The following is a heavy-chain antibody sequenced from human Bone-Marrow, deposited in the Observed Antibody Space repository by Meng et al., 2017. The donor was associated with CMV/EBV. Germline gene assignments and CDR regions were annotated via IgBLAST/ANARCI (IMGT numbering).Heavy chain of an antibody. CDR2: IYPGDSNT. V-gene: IGHV5-51*01. D-gene: IGHD6-13*01. J-gene: IGHJ6*02. Sequence: GESLKISCKGFGYTFTNYWIAWVRQMPGKGLEWMGTIYPGDSNTRYSPSFKAQVTISVDNSINTAFLQWSSVKASDTALYYCARDVAAAGPWGQGTTVTVSS. CDR1: GYTFTNYW. CDR3: ARDVAAAGP.